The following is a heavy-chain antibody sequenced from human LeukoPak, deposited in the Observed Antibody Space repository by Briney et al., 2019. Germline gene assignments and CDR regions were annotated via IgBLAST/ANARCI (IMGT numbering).Heavy chain of an antibody. D-gene: IGHD5-18*01. Sequence: PGGSLRLSCAVSGFTFSSSWMHWVRQAPGKGLEWVAVISNDGSDTIYGDSVKGRFTVSRENSRNTLYLQMNSLRIEDTSVYYCVNGLIDSPMSFALDYWGQGTLVTVS. V-gene: IGHV3-30*18. CDR2: ISNDGSDT. CDR1: GFTFSSSW. J-gene: IGHJ4*02. CDR3: VNGLIDSPMSFALDY.